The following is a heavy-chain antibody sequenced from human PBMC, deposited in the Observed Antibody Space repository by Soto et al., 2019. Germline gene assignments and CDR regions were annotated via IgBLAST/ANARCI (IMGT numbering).Heavy chain of an antibody. CDR2: ISGSGGST. CDR1: GFTFSSYA. J-gene: IGHJ6*02. D-gene: IGHD6-19*01. Sequence: EVQLLESGGGLVQPGGSLRLSCAASGFTFSSYAMSWVRQAPGKGLEWVSAISGSGGSTYYADSVKGRFTISRDNSKNTLYLQMNSLRAEDTAVYYCAKGKEWLVQEDYYGMDVWGQGTTVTVSS. V-gene: IGHV3-23*01. CDR3: AKGKEWLVQEDYYGMDV.